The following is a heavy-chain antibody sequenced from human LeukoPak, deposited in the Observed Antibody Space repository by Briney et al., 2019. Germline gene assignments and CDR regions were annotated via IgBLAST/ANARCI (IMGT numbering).Heavy chain of an antibody. CDR3: ARSINRAYDL. CDR1: GFTFSSYG. J-gene: IGHJ4*02. Sequence: GGSLRLSCAASGFTFSSYGMHWVRQAPGKGLEWVAFIRYDGSNKYYADSVKGRFTISRDNSKNTLYLQMNSLRAEDAAVYFCARSINRAYDLWGQGTLVTVSS. CDR2: IRYDGSNK. V-gene: IGHV3-30*02. D-gene: IGHD5-12*01.